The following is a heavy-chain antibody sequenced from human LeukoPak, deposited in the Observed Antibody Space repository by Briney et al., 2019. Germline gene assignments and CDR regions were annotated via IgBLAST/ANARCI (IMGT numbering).Heavy chain of an antibody. V-gene: IGHV3-53*01. CDR3: ARGVEPLAANTLAY. Sequence: PGGSLRLSCAASGFTVITNDMTWVRHAPGKGLEWVSVLYSDGNTKYADSGKGRFTISRDNSKNTLYLEMNSLSPDDTAVYYCARGVEPLAANTLAYWGQGTLVTVSS. D-gene: IGHD1-14*01. CDR2: LYSDGNT. CDR1: GFTVITND. J-gene: IGHJ4*02.